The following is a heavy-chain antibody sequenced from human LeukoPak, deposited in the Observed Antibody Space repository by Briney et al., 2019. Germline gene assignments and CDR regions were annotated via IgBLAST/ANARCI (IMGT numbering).Heavy chain of an antibody. CDR1: GYTFTSYG. CDR3: ARDPPYCSSTSCYGPFAY. Sequence: ASVKVSCKASGYTFTSYGISWVRQAPGQGLEWMGWISAYNGNTNYAQKLQDRVTMTTDTSTSTAYMELRSLRSDDTAVYYCARDPPYCSSTSCYGPFAYWGQGTLVTVSS. V-gene: IGHV1-18*01. D-gene: IGHD2-2*01. J-gene: IGHJ4*02. CDR2: ISAYNGNT.